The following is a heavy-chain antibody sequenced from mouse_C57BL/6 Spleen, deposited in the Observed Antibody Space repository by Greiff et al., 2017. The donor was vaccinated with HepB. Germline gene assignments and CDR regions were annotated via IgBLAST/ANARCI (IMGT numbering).Heavy chain of an antibody. CDR3: AREGSSGPFDY. CDR2: INYDGSST. Sequence: DVKLVESEGGLVQPGSSMKLSCTASGFTFSDYYMAWVRQVPEKGLEWVANINYDGSSTYYLDSLKSRFIISRDNAKNILYLQMSSLKSEDTATYYCAREGSSGPFDYWGQGTTLTVSS. CDR1: GFTFSDYY. V-gene: IGHV5-16*01. D-gene: IGHD3-2*02. J-gene: IGHJ2*01.